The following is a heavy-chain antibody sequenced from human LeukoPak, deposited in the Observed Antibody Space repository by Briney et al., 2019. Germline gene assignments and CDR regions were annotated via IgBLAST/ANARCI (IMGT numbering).Heavy chain of an antibody. CDR2: ISGSGGST. D-gene: IGHD3-9*01. CDR1: GFTFSSYA. Sequence: GGPLRLSCAASGFTFSSYAMSWVRQAPGKGLEWVSAISGSGGSTYYADSVKGRFTISRDNSKNTLYLQMNSLRAEDTAVYYCALPGEGYHDILTGYYGMDVWGQGTTVTVSS. CDR3: ALPGEGYHDILTGYYGMDV. J-gene: IGHJ6*02. V-gene: IGHV3-23*01.